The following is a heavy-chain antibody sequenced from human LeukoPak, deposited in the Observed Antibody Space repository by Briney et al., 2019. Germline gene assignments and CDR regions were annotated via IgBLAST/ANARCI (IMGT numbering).Heavy chain of an antibody. V-gene: IGHV1-69*04. D-gene: IGHD6-19*01. Sequence: SVKVSCKASGGTFSSYAISWVRQAPGQGLEWMGRIIPILGIANYAQKFQGRVTITADKSTSTAYMELSSLRSEDTAVYYCARDEGSGTFDYWGRGTLVTVSS. CDR2: IIPILGIA. CDR1: GGTFSSYA. CDR3: ARDEGSGTFDY. J-gene: IGHJ4*02.